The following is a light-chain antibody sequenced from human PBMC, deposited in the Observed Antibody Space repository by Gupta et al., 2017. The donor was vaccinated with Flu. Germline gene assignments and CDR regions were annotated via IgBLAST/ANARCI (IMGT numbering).Light chain of an antibody. CDR1: KIGSKS. V-gene: IGLV3-21*02. CDR2: HDS. Sequence: SYVLTQPPSASVAPGQTARITCGGNKIGSKSVHWYQQRPGQAPVLVVFHDSDRPSGIPERFPGSNSGNTATLTISGVEAGDEADYYCQVWDSSSEQMVFGGGTKLTVL. CDR3: QVWDSSSEQMV. J-gene: IGLJ2*01.